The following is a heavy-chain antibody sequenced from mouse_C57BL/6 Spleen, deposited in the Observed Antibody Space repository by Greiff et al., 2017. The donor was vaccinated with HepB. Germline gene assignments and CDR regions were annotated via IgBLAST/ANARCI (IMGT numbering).Heavy chain of an antibody. CDR2: ISYDGSN. Sequence: ESGPGLVKPSQSLSLTCSVTGYSITSGYYWNWIRQFPGNKLEWMGYISYDGSNNYNPSLKNRISITRDTSKNQFFLKLNSVTTEDTATYYCARFYDYDGPYYAMDYWGQGTSVTVSS. V-gene: IGHV3-6*01. CDR1: GYSITSGYY. J-gene: IGHJ4*01. D-gene: IGHD2-4*01. CDR3: ARFYDYDGPYYAMDY.